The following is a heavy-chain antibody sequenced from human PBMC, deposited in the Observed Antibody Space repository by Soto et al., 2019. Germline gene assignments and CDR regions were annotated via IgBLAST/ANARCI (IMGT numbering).Heavy chain of an antibody. Sequence: GASVKVSCKASGYTFPNYAIHWVRQAPGQRLEWMGWINAGNGDTLYSHKFQGRVTITRDTSASTAYMELSSLRSEDTAVYYCARGYCSTTSCQYYPDYWGQGTLVTVSS. V-gene: IGHV1-3*01. CDR3: ARGYCSTTSCQYYPDY. J-gene: IGHJ4*02. CDR1: GYTFPNYA. CDR2: INAGNGDT. D-gene: IGHD2-2*01.